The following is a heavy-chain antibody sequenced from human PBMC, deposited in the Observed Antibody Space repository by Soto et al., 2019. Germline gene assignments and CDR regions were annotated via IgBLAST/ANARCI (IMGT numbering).Heavy chain of an antibody. Sequence: PGESLKISRQGAGYSFTSYWISWVRPLPGKGLEWMGRIDPSDSYTNYSPSFQGHVTISDDKSISTAYLQWSSLKASDTAMYYCARHTGNYYGSGSPDYWGQGTLVTVSS. CDR2: IDPSDSYT. CDR3: ARHTGNYYGSGSPDY. CDR1: GYSFTSYW. J-gene: IGHJ4*02. D-gene: IGHD3-10*01. V-gene: IGHV5-10-1*01.